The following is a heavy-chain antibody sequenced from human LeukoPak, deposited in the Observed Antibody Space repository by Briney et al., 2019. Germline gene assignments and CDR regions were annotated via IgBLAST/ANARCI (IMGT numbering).Heavy chain of an antibody. J-gene: IGHJ3*02. Sequence: GASVTVSCKASGYTFTSYYMHWVRQAPGQGLEWMGIINPSGGSTSYAQQFQGRVTMTRDTSTSTVYMELSSLRSEDTAVYYCARGYSSGPAFDIWGQGTMVTVSS. V-gene: IGHV1-46*01. CDR2: INPSGGST. D-gene: IGHD6-19*01. CDR3: ARGYSSGPAFDI. CDR1: GYTFTSYY.